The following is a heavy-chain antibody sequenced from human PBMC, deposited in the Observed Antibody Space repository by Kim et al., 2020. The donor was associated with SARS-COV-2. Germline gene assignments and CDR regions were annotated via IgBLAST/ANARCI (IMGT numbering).Heavy chain of an antibody. CDR3: ARGPTYYDILTGYHDAFDI. Sequence: GGSLRLSCAASGFTFSDYYMSWIRQAPGKGLEWVSYISSSSSYTNYADSVKGRFTISRDNAKNSLYLQMNSLRAEDTAVYYCARGPTYYDILTGYHDAFDIWGQGTMVTVSS. V-gene: IGHV3-11*05. D-gene: IGHD3-9*01. J-gene: IGHJ3*02. CDR1: GFTFSDYY. CDR2: ISSSSSYT.